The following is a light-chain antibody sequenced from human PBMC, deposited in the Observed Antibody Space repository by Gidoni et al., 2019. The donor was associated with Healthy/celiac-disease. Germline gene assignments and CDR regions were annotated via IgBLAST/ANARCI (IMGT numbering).Light chain of an antibody. V-gene: IGKV3-11*01. J-gene: IGKJ1*01. Sequence: EIVLTQSPATLSLSPGERTTLSCRASQSVSSYLAWDQQKPGQAPRLLIYAASNRATGIPARFSGSGSGTDFTLTISSLEPEDFAVYYCQQRSNWPWTFGQGTKVEIK. CDR2: AAS. CDR1: QSVSSY. CDR3: QQRSNWPWT.